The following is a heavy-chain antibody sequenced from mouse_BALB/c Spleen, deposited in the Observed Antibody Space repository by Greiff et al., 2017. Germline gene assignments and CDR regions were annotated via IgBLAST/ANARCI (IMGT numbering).Heavy chain of an antibody. CDR1: GFSLTSYG. CDR2: IWAGGST. CDR3: AREHLQGAMDE. D-gene: IGHD5-1*01. J-gene: IGHJ4*01. V-gene: IGHV2-9*02. Sequence: VQVVESGPGLVAPSQSLSITCTVSGFSLTSYGVHWVRQPPGKGLEWLGVIWAGGSTNYNSALMSRLSISKDNSKSQVFLKMNSLQTDDTAMYYCAREHLQGAMDEWGQGTSVTVAA.